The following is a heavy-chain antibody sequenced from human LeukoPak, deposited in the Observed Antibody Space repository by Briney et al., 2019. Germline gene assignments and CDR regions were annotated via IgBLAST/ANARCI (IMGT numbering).Heavy chain of an antibody. D-gene: IGHD3-9*01. V-gene: IGHV1-2*02. CDR1: GYTITGYY. CDR2: INPNSGGT. Sequence: ASVKVSCKASGYTITGYYMHWVRQAPGQGLEWMGWINPNSGGTNYAQKFQGRVTMTRDTSISTAYMELSRLRSDDTAVYYCARDGTISYYIDVWGEGTTVTVSS. CDR3: ARDGTISYYIDV. J-gene: IGHJ6*03.